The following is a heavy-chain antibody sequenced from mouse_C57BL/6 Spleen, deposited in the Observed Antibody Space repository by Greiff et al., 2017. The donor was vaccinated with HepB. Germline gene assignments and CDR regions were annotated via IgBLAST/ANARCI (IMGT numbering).Heavy chain of an antibody. J-gene: IGHJ1*03. D-gene: IGHD1-1*01. CDR3: ARSTVVATEYFDV. Sequence: QVQLQQSGAELVMPGASVKLSCKASGYTFTSYWMHWVKQRPGQGLEWIGEIDPSDSYTNYNQKFKGKSTLTVDKSSSTAYMQLSSLTSEDSAVYYCARSTVVATEYFDVWGTGTTVTVSS. V-gene: IGHV1-69*01. CDR2: IDPSDSYT. CDR1: GYTFTSYW.